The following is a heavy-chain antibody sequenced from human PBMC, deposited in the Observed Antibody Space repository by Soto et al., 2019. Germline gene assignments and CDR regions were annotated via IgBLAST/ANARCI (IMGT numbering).Heavy chain of an antibody. J-gene: IGHJ4*02. CDR1: GFPFDNYA. D-gene: IGHD3-16*01. V-gene: IGHV3-21*01. Sequence: PGGSLRLSCEASGFPFDNYAMSWVRQAPGKGLEWVSSISSTSSYIYYADSVKGRFTISRDNAKNSLYLQMNSLRAEDTAVYYCATDQLSLLKYDYWGQGTLVTVSS. CDR2: ISSTSSYI. CDR3: ATDQLSLLKYDY.